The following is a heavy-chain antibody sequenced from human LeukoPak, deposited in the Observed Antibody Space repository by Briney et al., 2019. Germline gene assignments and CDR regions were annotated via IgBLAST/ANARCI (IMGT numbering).Heavy chain of an antibody. CDR3: ARVYCSGGSCYRYNYYYYYMDV. D-gene: IGHD2-15*01. CDR1: GFTFDDYG. V-gene: IGHV3-20*04. CDR2: INWNGGST. Sequence: GGSLRLSCAASGFTFDDYGMSWVRQAPGKGLEWVSGINWNGGSTGYADSVKGRFTISRDNAKNSLYLQMNSLRAEDTAVYYCARVYCSGGSCYRYNYYYYYMDVWGKGTTVTVSS. J-gene: IGHJ6*03.